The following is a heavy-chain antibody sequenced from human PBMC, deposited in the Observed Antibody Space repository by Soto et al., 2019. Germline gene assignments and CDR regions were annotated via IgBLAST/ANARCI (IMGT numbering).Heavy chain of an antibody. V-gene: IGHV1-8*01. CDR2: MNPNRGNT. J-gene: IGHJ4*02. CDR3: ARETGQQQPFDY. D-gene: IGHD6-13*01. Sequence: ASVKVSCKTSGYTFTSYDINWVRQATGQGLEWMGWMNPNRGNTGFAQKFQGRVTMTRNTSINTAYMELSSLRSEYTAVYYCARETGQQQPFDYWGQGTLVTVSS. CDR1: GYTFTSYD.